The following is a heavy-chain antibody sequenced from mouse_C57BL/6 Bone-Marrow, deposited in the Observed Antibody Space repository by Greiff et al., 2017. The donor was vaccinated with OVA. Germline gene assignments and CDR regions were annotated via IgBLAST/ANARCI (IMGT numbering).Heavy chain of an antibody. CDR1: GFNIKDDY. D-gene: IGHD1-1*01. Sequence: EVQLQQSGAELVRPGASVKLSCTASGFNIKDDYTHWVKQRPEQGLEWIGWIDPENGDTEYASKFQGKATITADTSSNTAYLQLSSLTSEDTAVYYCTTLLLDWFAYWGQGTLVTVSA. V-gene: IGHV14-4*01. J-gene: IGHJ3*01. CDR3: TTLLLDWFAY. CDR2: IDPENGDT.